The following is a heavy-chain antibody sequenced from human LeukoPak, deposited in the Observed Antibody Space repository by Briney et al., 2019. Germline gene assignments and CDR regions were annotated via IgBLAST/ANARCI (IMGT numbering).Heavy chain of an antibody. V-gene: IGHV3-30*18. J-gene: IGHJ4*02. CDR1: GFTFSSYG. Sequence: SGGSLRLSCAASGFTFSSYGMHWVRQAPGKGLEWVAVISYDGSNKYYADSVKGRFTISRDNSKNTLYLQMNSLRAEDTAVYYCAKDAGTGYCSSTSCYRLDYWGQGTLVTVSS. D-gene: IGHD2-2*03. CDR3: AKDAGTGYCSSTSCYRLDY. CDR2: ISYDGSNK.